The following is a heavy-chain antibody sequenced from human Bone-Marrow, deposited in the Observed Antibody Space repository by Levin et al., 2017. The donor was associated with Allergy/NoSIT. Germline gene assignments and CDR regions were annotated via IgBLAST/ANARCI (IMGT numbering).Heavy chain of an antibody. J-gene: IGHJ6*02. CDR3: ARVRGSDVSTANYYYYGMDV. Sequence: GGSLRLSCVASGFTFPDYYMGWVRQAPGKGLEWISYTRSRGSTVYYADSVKGRFTVSRDNAETTLYVQMNSLRAEDTAVYYCARVRGSDVSTANYYYYGMDVWGQGTTVVVS. CDR2: TRSRGSTV. V-gene: IGHV3-11*01. CDR1: GFTFPDYY. D-gene: IGHD3-10*01.